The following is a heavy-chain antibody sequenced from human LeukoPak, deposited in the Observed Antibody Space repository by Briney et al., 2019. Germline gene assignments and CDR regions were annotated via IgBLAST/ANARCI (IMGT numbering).Heavy chain of an antibody. CDR2: INTNTGNP. V-gene: IGHV7-4-1*02. D-gene: IGHD6-19*01. CDR1: GYTFTSYA. Sequence: ASVKVSCKASGYTFTSYAMNWVRQAPGPGREWMGWINTNTGNPTYAQGFTGRFVFSLDTSVSTAYLQISSLKAEDTAVYYCARSGSGWYQTVAFDIWGQGTMVTVSS. CDR3: ARSGSGWYQTVAFDI. J-gene: IGHJ3*02.